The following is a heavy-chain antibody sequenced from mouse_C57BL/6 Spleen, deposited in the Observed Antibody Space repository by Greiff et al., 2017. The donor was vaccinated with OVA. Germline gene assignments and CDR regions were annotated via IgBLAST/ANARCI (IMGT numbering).Heavy chain of an antibody. CDR3: ARDYGSSYGFAY. Sequence: VQLQQPGAELVRPGSSVKLSCKASGYTFTSYWTHWVKQRPIQGLEWIGNIDPSDSETHYNQKFKDKATLTVDKSSSTAYMQRSSLTSEDSAVYDCARDYGSSYGFAYWGQGTLVTVSA. V-gene: IGHV1-52*01. CDR1: GYTFTSYW. J-gene: IGHJ3*01. CDR2: IDPSDSET. D-gene: IGHD1-1*01.